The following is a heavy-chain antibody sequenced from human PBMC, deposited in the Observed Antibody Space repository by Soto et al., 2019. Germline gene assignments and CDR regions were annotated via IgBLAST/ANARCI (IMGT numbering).Heavy chain of an antibody. CDR2: INPLKGDT. J-gene: IGHJ3*01. V-gene: IGHV1-18*01. D-gene: IGHD2-2*01. CDR1: GYTFTTYG. Sequence: QAQLVQAGGEMKKAGASVKFSCKASGYTFTTYGITWVRQAPGQGLDWMGWINPLKGDTKSAANFQDRVTMTTNTSTRTAYMELRSLRSDDTAVYYCASVKVPAAVLGAFDVWGQGTLVTVSS. CDR3: ASVKVPAAVLGAFDV.